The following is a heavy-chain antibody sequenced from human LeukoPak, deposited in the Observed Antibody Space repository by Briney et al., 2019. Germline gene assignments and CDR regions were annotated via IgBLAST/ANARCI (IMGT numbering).Heavy chain of an antibody. CDR1: GGSFSVYY. CDR2: INHSGST. D-gene: IGHD2-2*01. Sequence: SETLSLTCAVYGGSFSVYYWSWIRQPPGKGLEWIGEINHSGSTNYNPPLKSRVTISVDTSKNQFSLRLSSVTAADTAVYYCARHRFCTSTSCYYYFDYWGQGTLVTVSS. V-gene: IGHV4-34*01. J-gene: IGHJ4*02. CDR3: ARHRFCTSTSCYYYFDY.